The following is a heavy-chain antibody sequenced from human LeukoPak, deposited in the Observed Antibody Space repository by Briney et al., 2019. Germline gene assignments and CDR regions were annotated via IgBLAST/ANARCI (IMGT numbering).Heavy chain of an antibody. Sequence: SGPTLVKPTQTLTLNCTFSGFSLRTSGVGVGWIRQPPGKALEWLALIYWDDDKRYSPSLKSRLTITKDTSKNQVVLTMTNMDPVDTATYYCAHKLATTGTFDYWGQGTLVTVSS. CDR3: AHKLATTGTFDY. V-gene: IGHV2-5*02. CDR1: GFSLRTSGVG. CDR2: IYWDDDK. J-gene: IGHJ4*02. D-gene: IGHD6-13*01.